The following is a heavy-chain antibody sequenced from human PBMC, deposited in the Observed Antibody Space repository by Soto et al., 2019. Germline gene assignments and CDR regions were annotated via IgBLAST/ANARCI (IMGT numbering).Heavy chain of an antibody. CDR1: GFTFSTYA. CDR2: ISGGGGST. D-gene: IGHD1-26*01. J-gene: IGHJ4*02. Sequence: GGSLRLSCAASGFTFSTYAMSWVRQAPGRGLEWVSAISGGGGSTYYADSVKGRFTISRDNSKNTLYRQMNSLRAEDTAVYYCAKRFSIRGTVGATLDYWGQGTLVTVSS. V-gene: IGHV3-23*01. CDR3: AKRFSIRGTVGATLDY.